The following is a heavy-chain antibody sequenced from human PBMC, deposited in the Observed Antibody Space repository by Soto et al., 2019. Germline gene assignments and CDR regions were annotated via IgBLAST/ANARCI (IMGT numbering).Heavy chain of an antibody. Sequence: SETLSLTCTISGVSISSYYWSWIRQPPGKGLEWIGYIYYSGSTNYNPSHKSRVTISIDTSKNQFSLKLSSVTAADTAVYYCARVIDCTNGVCYRPYNWFDPWGQGTLVTVS. D-gene: IGHD2-8*01. CDR3: ARVIDCTNGVCYRPYNWFDP. CDR2: IYYSGST. V-gene: IGHV4-59*01. CDR1: GVSISSYY. J-gene: IGHJ5*02.